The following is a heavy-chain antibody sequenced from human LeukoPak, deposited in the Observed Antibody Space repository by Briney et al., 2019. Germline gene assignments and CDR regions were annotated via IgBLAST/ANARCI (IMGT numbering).Heavy chain of an antibody. Sequence: GSSLRLSCAASGFTFSSYGMHWVRQAPGKGLEWVAVISYDGSNKCYADSVKGRFTISRDNSKNTLYLQMNSLRAEDTAVYYCAKDRDSSSWYLDYWGQGTLVTVSS. V-gene: IGHV3-30*18. CDR2: ISYDGSNK. CDR3: AKDRDSSSWYLDY. J-gene: IGHJ4*02. D-gene: IGHD6-13*01. CDR1: GFTFSSYG.